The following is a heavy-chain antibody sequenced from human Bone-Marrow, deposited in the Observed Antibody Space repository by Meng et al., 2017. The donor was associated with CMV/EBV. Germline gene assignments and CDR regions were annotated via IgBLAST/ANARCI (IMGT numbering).Heavy chain of an antibody. Sequence: GESLKISCAASGFTFSSYAMSWVRQAPGKGLEWVSVIYSGGSSTYYADSVKGRFTISRDNSKNTLYLQMNSLRAEDTAVYYCAKVASYAHAFDIWDQGTMVTVSS. CDR3: AKVASYAHAFDI. CDR2: IYSGGSST. V-gene: IGHV3-23*03. D-gene: IGHD2/OR15-2a*01. J-gene: IGHJ3*02. CDR1: GFTFSSYA.